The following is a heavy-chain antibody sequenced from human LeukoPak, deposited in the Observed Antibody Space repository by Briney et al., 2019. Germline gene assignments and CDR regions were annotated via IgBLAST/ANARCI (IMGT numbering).Heavy chain of an antibody. CDR2: ISGSGSNT. Sequence: GGSLRLSCAASGFSFSTCAMNWVRQAPGKGLEWVSAISGSGSNTYYADSVKGRFTISRDNSKNTLYLQMNSLGAEDTALYYCAKDVRGYNRPFDYWGQGTLVTVSS. CDR3: AKDVRGYNRPFDY. CDR1: GFSFSTCA. J-gene: IGHJ4*02. V-gene: IGHV3-23*01. D-gene: IGHD3-10*02.